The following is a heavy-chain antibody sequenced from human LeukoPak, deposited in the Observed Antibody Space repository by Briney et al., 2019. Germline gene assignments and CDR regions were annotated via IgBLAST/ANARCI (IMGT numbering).Heavy chain of an antibody. V-gene: IGHV4-59*01. CDR3: ARVRELWSVTYFGY. J-gene: IGHJ4*02. CDR1: GGSISSYY. Sequence: SETLSLTCTVSGGSISSYYWSWIRQPPGKGLEWIGYIYYSGSTNYNPSLKSRVTISVDTSKNQFSLKLSSVTAADTAVYYCARVRELWSVTYFGYWGQGTLVTVSS. CDR2: IYYSGST. D-gene: IGHD5-18*01.